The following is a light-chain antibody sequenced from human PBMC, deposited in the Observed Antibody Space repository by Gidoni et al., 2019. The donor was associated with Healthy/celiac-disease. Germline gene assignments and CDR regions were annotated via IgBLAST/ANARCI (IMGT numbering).Light chain of an antibody. CDR2: LNSDGSH. Sequence: QLVLTQSPSASASLAASVQLTGTLSSGHSSYAIAWHQQQPAQGPRYLMKLNSDGSHSKGDGIPDRFSGTSSVAERYLTISSLQSEDEADYYCQTWGTGIWVFGGGTKLTVL. CDR1: SGHSSYA. CDR3: QTWGTGIWV. J-gene: IGLJ3*02. V-gene: IGLV4-69*01.